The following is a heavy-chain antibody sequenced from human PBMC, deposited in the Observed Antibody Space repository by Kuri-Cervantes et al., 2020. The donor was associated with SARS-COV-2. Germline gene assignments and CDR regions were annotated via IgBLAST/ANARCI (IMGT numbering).Heavy chain of an antibody. CDR2: ISSSSSYI. V-gene: IGHV3-21*01. D-gene: IGHD6-25*01. CDR3: ARVPNSGRYYYYYMDV. J-gene: IGHJ6*03. Sequence: GESLKISCAASGFTFSSYSMNWVRQAPGKGLEWVSSISSSSSYIYYADSVQGRFTISRDNAKNSLYLQMNSLRAEDTAVYYCARVPNSGRYYYYYMDVWGKGTTVTVSS. CDR1: GFTFSSYS.